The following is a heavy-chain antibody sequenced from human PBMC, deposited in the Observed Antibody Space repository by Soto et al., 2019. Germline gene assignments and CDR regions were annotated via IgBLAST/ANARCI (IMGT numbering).Heavy chain of an antibody. CDR1: GYIFTNYD. CDR3: ARTRLCGGDCYTAYYSDF. J-gene: IGHJ4*02. D-gene: IGHD2-21*02. CDR2: MNPSSGNT. Sequence: QVQLVQSGAEVKKPGASVKVSCKASGYIFTNYDINWERQATGQGLEWMGWMNPSSGNTGYVQKFQGRVTMTRNTSTSTAYMELTSQTSDDTAVYYCARTRLCGGDCYTAYYSDFWGQGALVTVSS. V-gene: IGHV1-8*01.